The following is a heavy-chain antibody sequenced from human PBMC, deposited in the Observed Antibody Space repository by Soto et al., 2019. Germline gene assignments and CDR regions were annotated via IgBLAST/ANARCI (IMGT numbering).Heavy chain of an antibody. V-gene: IGHV3-7*05. CDR1: GFTFSSFN. D-gene: IGHD3-3*02. CDR3: MGGGGHFSRIREF. Sequence: EVLLVESGGDLVQPGGSLRLSCAAAGFTFSSFNMNWVRQAPGKGLEWVANINRGGRAKYYVDSVKGRFTISRDNAENSLYLQMNSLRVDDTATYYCMGGGGHFSRIREFWGQGTLVTVSS. CDR2: INRGGRAK. J-gene: IGHJ1*01.